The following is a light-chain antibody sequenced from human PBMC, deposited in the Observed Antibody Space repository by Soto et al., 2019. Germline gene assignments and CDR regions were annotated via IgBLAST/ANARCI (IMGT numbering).Light chain of an antibody. CDR1: QSISSN. CDR3: QQLNSYPLT. Sequence: DIQMTQSPSFLSASVGERVTITCRASQSISSNLAWYQQKPGKAPKLLIYAASTLQSGVPSRFSGSGSGTEFTLTISSLQPEDFATYSCQQLNSYPLTFGGGTKVEIK. V-gene: IGKV1-9*01. CDR2: AAS. J-gene: IGKJ4*01.